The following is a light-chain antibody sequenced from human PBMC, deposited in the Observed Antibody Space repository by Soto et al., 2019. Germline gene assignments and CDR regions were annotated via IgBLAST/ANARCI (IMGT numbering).Light chain of an antibody. V-gene: IGLV1-44*01. J-gene: IGLJ2*01. CDR2: SNN. CDR1: SSNIGSNT. Sequence: QSVLTQPTSASGTPGQRVTISCYGSSSNIGSNTVNWYQQLPGTAPKLLIYSNNQRPSGVPDRFSGSKSGTSASLAISGLQAEDEADYYCAAWDDSLNGVVFGGGTKLTVL. CDR3: AAWDDSLNGVV.